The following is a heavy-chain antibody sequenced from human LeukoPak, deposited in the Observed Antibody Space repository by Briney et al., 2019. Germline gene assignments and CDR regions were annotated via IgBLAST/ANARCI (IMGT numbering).Heavy chain of an antibody. V-gene: IGHV3-23*01. D-gene: IGHD3-22*01. CDR3: AKDPLLL. CDR2: ISGSGYST. J-gene: IGHJ4*02. Sequence: GGSLRLSCAASGFTVSSNYMSWVRQAPGKGLEWVSGISGSGYSTYYADSVKGRFTISRDNSNNTLYLQMNSLRAEDTAVYYCAKDPLLLWGQGTLVTVSS. CDR1: GFTVSSNY.